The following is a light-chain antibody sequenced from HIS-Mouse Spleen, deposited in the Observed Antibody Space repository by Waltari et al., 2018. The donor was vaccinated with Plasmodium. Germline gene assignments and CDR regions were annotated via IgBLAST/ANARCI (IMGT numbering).Light chain of an antibody. CDR2: EGS. Sequence: QSALTQPASVSGSPGQSITISCTGTSSDVGSYNLVSWDQQHPGKAPKLMIYEGSKRPSGVSNRFSGSKSGNTASLTISGLQAVDEADYYCCSYAGSSTLVFGGGTKLTVL. CDR3: CSYAGSSTLV. V-gene: IGLV2-23*01. J-gene: IGLJ2*01. CDR1: SSDVGSYNL.